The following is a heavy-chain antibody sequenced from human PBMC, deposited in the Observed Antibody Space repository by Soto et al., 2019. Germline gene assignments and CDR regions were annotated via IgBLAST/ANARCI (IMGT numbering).Heavy chain of an antibody. V-gene: IGHV4-4*07. CDR3: VRDGTKTLRDWFDP. CDR1: GASISGCY. CDR2: IYATGTT. J-gene: IGHJ5*02. D-gene: IGHD1-1*01. Sequence: SETLSLTCTVSGASISGCYWSWIRKSAGKGLEWIGRIYATGTTDYNPSLKGRVMMSVDTSKKQFSLKLRSVTAADTAVYYCVRDGTKTLRDWFDPWGQGISVTVSS.